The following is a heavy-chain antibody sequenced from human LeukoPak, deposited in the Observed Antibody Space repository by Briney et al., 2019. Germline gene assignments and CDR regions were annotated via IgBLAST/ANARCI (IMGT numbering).Heavy chain of an antibody. Sequence: GGSLRLSCEGSGFTFSTSWMHWVRQAPGKGLEWVSYISSSGSTIYSADSVKGRFTISRDNAKNSLYLQMNSPRAEDTAVYYCARDGTPFDYWGQGTLVTVSS. CDR1: GFTFSTSW. J-gene: IGHJ4*02. CDR3: ARDGTPFDY. D-gene: IGHD1-26*01. V-gene: IGHV3-48*04. CDR2: ISSSGSTI.